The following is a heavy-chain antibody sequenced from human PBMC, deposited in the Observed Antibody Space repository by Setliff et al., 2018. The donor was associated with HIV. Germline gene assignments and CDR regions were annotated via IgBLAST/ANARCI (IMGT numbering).Heavy chain of an antibody. CDR1: GGSISSSSYY. CDR2: FHSSGST. Sequence: SETLSLTCNVSGGSISSSSYYWGWIRQPPGKGLEWIGRFHSSGSTSYNPSLRSRVTVSVDTSKTHFFLKLTSVTAADTATYYCARGLSVYSYANIYYSHVMDVWGQGTTVTVSS. J-gene: IGHJ6*02. D-gene: IGHD3-16*01. V-gene: IGHV4-39*02. CDR3: ARGLSVYSYANIYYSHVMDV.